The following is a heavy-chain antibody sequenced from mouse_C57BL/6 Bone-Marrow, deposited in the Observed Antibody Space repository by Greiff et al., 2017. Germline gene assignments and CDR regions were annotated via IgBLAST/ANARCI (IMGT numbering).Heavy chain of an antibody. CDR2: IDPETGGT. Sequence: QVQLQQSGAELVRPGASVTLSCKASGYTFTDYEMHWVKQTPVHGLEWIGAIDPETGGTAYNQKFKGKAILTADKSSSTAYMELRSLTSEDSAVYYCTRTGNYSDYWGQGTTLTVSS. V-gene: IGHV1-15*01. CDR1: GYTFTDYE. CDR3: TRTGNYSDY. J-gene: IGHJ2*01.